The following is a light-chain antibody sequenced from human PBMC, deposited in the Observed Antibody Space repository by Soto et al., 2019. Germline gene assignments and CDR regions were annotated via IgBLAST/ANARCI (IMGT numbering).Light chain of an antibody. CDR2: GAS. CDR3: QQYNNWPLT. CDR1: QSVSSN. V-gene: IGKV3-15*01. Sequence: EVVVTQSPATLSVSPGERATLSCRASQSVSSNLAWYQQKPGQAPRLLIYGASTRATGIPARFTGSGSGTEFTLTISSLQSEDFEVYYCQQYNNWPLTFGGGTKVDIK. J-gene: IGKJ4*01.